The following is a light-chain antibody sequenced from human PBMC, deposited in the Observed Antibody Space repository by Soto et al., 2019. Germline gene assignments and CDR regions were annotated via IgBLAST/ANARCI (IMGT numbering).Light chain of an antibody. V-gene: IGKV3-20*01. CDR2: AAS. CDR3: QQYGTSPPLT. Sequence: EIVLTQSPGTLSLSPGERATLSCRASQSVRNNYLAWYQQKPGQAPRLPIYAASSRVTGIPDRFSGSGSGTDFTLTISRLEPEDFAVYYCQQYGTSPPLTFGPGTKVDVK. J-gene: IGKJ3*01. CDR1: QSVRNNY.